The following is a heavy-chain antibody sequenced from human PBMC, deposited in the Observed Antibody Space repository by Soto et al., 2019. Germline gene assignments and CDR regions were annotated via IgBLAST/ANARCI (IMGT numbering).Heavy chain of an antibody. CDR2: INVGNGNT. J-gene: IGHJ4*02. CDR3: ARGERYYYDTSGYFGFDY. CDR1: GYKFSSYA. Sequence: ASVKVSCKASGYKFSSYAIHWVRQAPGQRLEWMGWINVGNGNTKYSQKFHDRVTIIRDTSADTAYMEVSSLRSEDTAVYYCARGERYYYDTSGYFGFDYWGQGTLVTVSS. D-gene: IGHD3-22*01. V-gene: IGHV1-3*01.